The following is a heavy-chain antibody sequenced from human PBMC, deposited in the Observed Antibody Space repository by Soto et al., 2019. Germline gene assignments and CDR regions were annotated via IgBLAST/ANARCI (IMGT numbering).Heavy chain of an antibody. Sequence: ASVKVSCKAIGYSFTSHYMHWVRQAPGQGLEWMGTIYPGGVNIGYAQKFKGRVTMTKDTSTSTVYMELNSLTSEDTAVYYCARAQFGHSRVWWFDPWGQGTLVTVSS. D-gene: IGHD3-16*01. V-gene: IGHV1-46*03. CDR3: ARAQFGHSRVWWFDP. CDR1: GYSFTSHY. CDR2: IYPGGVNI. J-gene: IGHJ5*02.